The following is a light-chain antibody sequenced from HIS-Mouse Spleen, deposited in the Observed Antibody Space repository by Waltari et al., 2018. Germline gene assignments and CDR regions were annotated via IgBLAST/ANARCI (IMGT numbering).Light chain of an antibody. CDR3: QQYGSSVFT. CDR1: QSVSSSY. V-gene: IGKV3-20*01. CDR2: GAS. J-gene: IGKJ3*01. Sequence: EIVLTQSPGTLSLSPGERATLSCRASQSVSSSYLAWYQQKPGQAPRLLIYGASSRATYIPDRFSGSGSGTDFTLTISRLGPEDFAVYYCQQYGSSVFTFGPGTKVDIK.